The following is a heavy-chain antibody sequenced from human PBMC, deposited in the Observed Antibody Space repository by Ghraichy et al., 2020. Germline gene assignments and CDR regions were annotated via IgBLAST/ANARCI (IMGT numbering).Heavy chain of an antibody. V-gene: IGHV3-48*04. Sequence: GGSLRLSCAASGFTFSSYSMNWVHQAPGKGLEWVSYISSSSSTIYYADSVKGRFTISRDNAKNSLYLQMNSLRAEDTAVYYCARVIYEGRFDYWGQGTLVTVSS. D-gene: IGHD2/OR15-2a*01. CDR3: ARVIYEGRFDY. CDR2: ISSSSSTI. J-gene: IGHJ4*02. CDR1: GFTFSSYS.